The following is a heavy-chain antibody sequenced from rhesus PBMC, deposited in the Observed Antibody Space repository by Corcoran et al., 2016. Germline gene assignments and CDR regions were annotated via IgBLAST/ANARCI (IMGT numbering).Heavy chain of an antibody. Sequence: QVQLQESGPGLVKPSETLSLTCTVSGASISSNWWSWIRQPPGKGREWIGEINGNSGSTSYNPSLNSRVTISKDASKNQFSLKLSSVTAADTAVYYCARRTSMIAPRYYFDYWGQGVLVTVSS. CDR3: ARRTSMIAPRYYFDY. CDR2: INGNSGST. J-gene: IGHJ4*01. CDR1: GASISSNW. D-gene: IGHD3-28*01. V-gene: IGHV4-80*01.